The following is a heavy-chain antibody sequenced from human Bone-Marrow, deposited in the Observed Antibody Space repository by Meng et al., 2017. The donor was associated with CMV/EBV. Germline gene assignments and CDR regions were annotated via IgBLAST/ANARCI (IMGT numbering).Heavy chain of an antibody. CDR1: GGSISDYY. Sequence: SETLSLTCTVSGGSISDYYWNWFRQPPGKGLEWIGSIYYSGSTYYNPSLKSRVTISVDTSKNQFSLKLSSVTAADTAVYYCASRSSSWTRQCNWFDPWGQGTLVTVSS. J-gene: IGHJ5*02. V-gene: IGHV4-59*05. CDR3: ASRSSSWTRQCNWFDP. CDR2: IYYSGST. D-gene: IGHD6-13*01.